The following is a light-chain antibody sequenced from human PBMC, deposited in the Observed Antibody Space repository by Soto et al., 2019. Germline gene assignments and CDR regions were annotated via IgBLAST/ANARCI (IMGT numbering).Light chain of an antibody. V-gene: IGKV1-12*01. CDR3: KQSRSFPLT. CDR1: QDLDRW. J-gene: IGKJ4*01. CDR2: AAS. Sequence: DIQMTQSPSSLSASVGDRVTITCRASQDLDRWLAWYQQKPGEAPKVLIFAASSLQSGLTSRFSGGGSGTDFSLTISILHPEDVATYYCKQSRSFPLTFGGGTKVEIK.